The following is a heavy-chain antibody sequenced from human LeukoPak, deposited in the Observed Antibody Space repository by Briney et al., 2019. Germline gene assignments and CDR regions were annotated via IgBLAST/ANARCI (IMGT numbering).Heavy chain of an antibody. D-gene: IGHD6-13*01. CDR1: GGSISNYY. CDR2: IYYTGST. Sequence: KPSETLSLTCAVSGGSISNYYWSWIRQPPGKGLECIGYIYYTGSTTYNPSLKSRVTISVDTSRNQFSLKVSSVTAADTAVYYCARSERSGIYFDYWGQGTLVTVSS. J-gene: IGHJ4*02. V-gene: IGHV4-59*12. CDR3: ARSERSGIYFDY.